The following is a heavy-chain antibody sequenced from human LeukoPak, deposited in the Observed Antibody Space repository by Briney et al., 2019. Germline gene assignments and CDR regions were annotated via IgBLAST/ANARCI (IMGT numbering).Heavy chain of an antibody. CDR3: ARDRGRLYSSGWYAYFDS. J-gene: IGHJ4*02. CDR1: GGSISSYY. V-gene: IGHV4-59*12. D-gene: IGHD6-19*01. CDR2: IYYSGST. Sequence: SETLSLTCTVSGGSISSYYSSWIRQPPGKGLEWIGYIYYSGSTNYNPSLKSRVTISVDTSKNQFSLKLSSATAADTAVYYCARDRGRLYSSGWYAYFDSWGQGTLVTVSS.